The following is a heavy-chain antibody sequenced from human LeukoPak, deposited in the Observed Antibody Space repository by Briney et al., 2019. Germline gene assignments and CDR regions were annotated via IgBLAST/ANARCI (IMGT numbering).Heavy chain of an antibody. Sequence: SGTLSLTCAVSGGSISSSNWWSWVRQPSGKGLEWIGEIYHSGSTNYNPSLKSRVTISVDTSRNQFSLKLTSMTAADTAVYYCARLTTRPGGIRPLIMDFWGQGTLVTVSS. D-gene: IGHD3-10*01. CDR1: GGSISSSNW. J-gene: IGHJ4*02. V-gene: IGHV4-4*02. CDR3: ARLTTRPGGIRPLIMDF. CDR2: IYHSGST.